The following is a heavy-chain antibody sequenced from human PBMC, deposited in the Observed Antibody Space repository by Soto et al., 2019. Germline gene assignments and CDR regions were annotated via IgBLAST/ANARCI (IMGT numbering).Heavy chain of an antibody. CDR3: ATGTAAPAH. D-gene: IGHD6-13*01. V-gene: IGHV3-23*01. Sequence: EVQLLESGGGLVQPGGSLRLSCAASGFTFSNFDMSWVRQAPGKGLEWDSGISTSGGTTYYADSVKGRFTSYSDNSKNTLYRQMTSLRAEDTAVYYSATGTAAPAHWGQGTLVTVSS. CDR1: GFTFSNFD. J-gene: IGHJ1*01. CDR2: ISTSGGTT.